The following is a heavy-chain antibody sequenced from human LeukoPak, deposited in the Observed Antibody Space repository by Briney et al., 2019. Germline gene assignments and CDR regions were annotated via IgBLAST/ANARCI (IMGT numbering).Heavy chain of an antibody. J-gene: IGHJ4*02. D-gene: IGHD6-13*01. V-gene: IGHV3-74*01. CDR3: ARGTSAGGPISPFDF. CDR2: IQGDGSNT. CDR1: GFTFSKNW. Sequence: GGSLRLSCVASGFTFSKNWMHWVRQAPGKGLVWVSRIQGDGSNTNYADSVKGRFSISRDNAKNTVYLQMNSLRAEDTGIYYCARGTSAGGPISPFDFWGQGTEVTVSS.